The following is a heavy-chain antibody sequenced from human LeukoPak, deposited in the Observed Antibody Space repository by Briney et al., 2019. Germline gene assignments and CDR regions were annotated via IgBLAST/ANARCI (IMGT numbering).Heavy chain of an antibody. V-gene: IGHV1-46*01. CDR1: GYTFTSYY. J-gene: IGHJ4*02. CDR2: INPSGGNT. D-gene: IGHD3-3*01. CDR3: AREVSRVAPPRRYFDY. Sequence: GASVKVSCKASGYTFTSYYMHWVRQAPGQGLEWMGIINPSGGNTAYAQKFQGRVTMTRDTSTSTVYMELSSLTSEDTALYYCAREVSRVAPPRRYFDYWGQGSLVTVSS.